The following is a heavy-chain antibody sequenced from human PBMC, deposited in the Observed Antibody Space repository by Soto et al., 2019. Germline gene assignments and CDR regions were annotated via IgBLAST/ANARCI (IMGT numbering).Heavy chain of an antibody. CDR3: AGTFYYDNSGYPF. CDR1: GGSISSTSYY. D-gene: IGHD3-22*01. Sequence: SETLSLTCTVSGGSISSTSYYWGWIRQPPGKGLEWIGSIYYSGTTYFNPSLKSRVTISVDTSTNHFSLKLNSVTAADTAVYYCAGTFYYDNSGYPFWGQGTPVTVSS. CDR2: IYYSGTT. J-gene: IGHJ4*02. V-gene: IGHV4-39*02.